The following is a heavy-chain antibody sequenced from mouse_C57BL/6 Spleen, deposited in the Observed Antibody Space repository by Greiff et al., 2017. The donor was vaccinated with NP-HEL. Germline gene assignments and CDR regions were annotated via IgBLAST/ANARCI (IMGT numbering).Heavy chain of an antibody. CDR3: AREEDYGSSPAWFAY. J-gene: IGHJ3*01. CDR2: INPNNGGT. D-gene: IGHD1-1*01. Sequence: VQLQQSGPELVKPGASVKMSCKASGYTFTDYNMHWVKQSHGKSLEWIGYINPNNGGTSYNQKFKGKATLTVNKSSSTAYMELRSLTSEDSAVYYCAREEDYGSSPAWFAYWGQGTLVTVSA. V-gene: IGHV1-22*01. CDR1: GYTFTDYN.